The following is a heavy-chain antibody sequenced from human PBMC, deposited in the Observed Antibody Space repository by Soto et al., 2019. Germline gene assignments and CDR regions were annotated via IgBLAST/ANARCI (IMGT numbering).Heavy chain of an antibody. J-gene: IGHJ4*02. CDR1: GFTFSSYG. CDR3: AKDLVGATYY. Sequence: PGGSLRLSCAASGFTFSSYGMHWVRQAPGKGLEWVAVISYDGSNKYYADSVKGRFTISRDNSKNTLYLQMNSLRAEDTAVYYCAKDLVGATYYWGQGTLVTVSS. V-gene: IGHV3-30*18. CDR2: ISYDGSNK. D-gene: IGHD1-26*01.